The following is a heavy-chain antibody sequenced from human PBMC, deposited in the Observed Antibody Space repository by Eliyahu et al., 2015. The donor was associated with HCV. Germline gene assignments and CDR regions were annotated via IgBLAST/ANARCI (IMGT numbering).Heavy chain of an antibody. CDR1: GFTFSSYD. CDR2: INTAGAT. CDR3: ARGTITIPGVDY. Sequence: CPASGFTFSSYDMHWVRLPTGKGLEWVSTINTAGATYYSGSVQGRFTISRENAKNSLYLQINSLRAGDTAMYYCARGTITIPGVDYWGQGTLVTVSS. J-gene: IGHJ4*02. D-gene: IGHD2-8*01. V-gene: IGHV3-13*01.